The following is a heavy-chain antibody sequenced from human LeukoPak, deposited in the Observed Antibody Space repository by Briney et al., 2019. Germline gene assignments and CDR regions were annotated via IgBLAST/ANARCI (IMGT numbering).Heavy chain of an antibody. CDR3: ARERYPILDYYYYGTDV. V-gene: IGHV1-69*04. CDR2: IIPIFGIA. CDR1: GGTFSSYA. J-gene: IGHJ6*02. Sequence: SVKVSCKASGGTFSSYAISWVRQAPGQGLEWMGRIIPIFGIANYAQKFQGRVTITADKSTSTAYMELSSLRSEDTAVYYCARERYPILDYYYYGTDVWGQGTTVTVSS. D-gene: IGHD1-14*01.